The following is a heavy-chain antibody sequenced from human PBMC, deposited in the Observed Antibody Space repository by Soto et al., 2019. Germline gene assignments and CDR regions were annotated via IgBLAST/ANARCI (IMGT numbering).Heavy chain of an antibody. CDR3: ARDTPIAARGGWFDP. CDR1: GYTFTSYY. CDR2: ISAYNGKT. V-gene: IGHV1-18*04. J-gene: IGHJ5*02. D-gene: IGHD6-6*01. Sequence: ASVKVSCKASGYTFTSYYMHWVRQAPGQGLAWTGWISAYNGKTNYAQKLQGRVTMTTDTSTSTAYMALRSLRSDDTAVYYCARDTPIAARGGWFDPWGQGTLVTVSS.